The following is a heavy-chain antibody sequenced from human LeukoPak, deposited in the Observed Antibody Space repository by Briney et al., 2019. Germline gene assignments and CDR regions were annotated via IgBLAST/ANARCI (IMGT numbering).Heavy chain of an antibody. J-gene: IGHJ5*02. V-gene: IGHV1-8*01. D-gene: IGHD3-10*01. Sequence: ASVKVSCKASGYTFTSYDINWVRQATGQGVERMGWMNPNSGNTGYAQKFQGRVTMTRNTSISTAYMELSSLRSEDTAVYYCARGPYGGDWFDPWGQGTLVTVSS. CDR2: MNPNSGNT. CDR1: GYTFTSYD. CDR3: ARGPYGGDWFDP.